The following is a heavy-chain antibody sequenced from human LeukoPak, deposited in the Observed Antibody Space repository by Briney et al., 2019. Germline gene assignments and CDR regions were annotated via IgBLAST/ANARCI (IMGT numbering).Heavy chain of an antibody. D-gene: IGHD2-15*01. V-gene: IGHV3-49*03. Sequence: GGSLRLSCTASGFTFGDHSMTWFRQAPGKGLEWVSFIRNKASGGTTEHAAPVRGRFTTSRDDSKSIAYLQMNSLKTEDTALYYCTRDRIMTDFWGQGTLVTISA. CDR2: IRNKASGGTT. CDR3: TRDRIMTDF. J-gene: IGHJ4*02. CDR1: GFTFGDHS.